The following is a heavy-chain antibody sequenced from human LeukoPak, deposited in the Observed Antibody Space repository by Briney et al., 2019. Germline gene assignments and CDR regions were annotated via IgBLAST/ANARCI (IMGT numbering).Heavy chain of an antibody. CDR2: IYYSGST. J-gene: IGHJ6*03. CDR1: GGSISSGDYY. Sequence: SETLSLTCTVSGGSISSGDYYWSWIRQPPGKGLEWIGYIYYSGSTYYNPSLKSRVTISVDTSKNQFSLKLSSVTAADTAVYYCARHRAYYYYMDVWGKGTTVTVSS. CDR3: ARHRAYYYYMDV. V-gene: IGHV4-30-4*08.